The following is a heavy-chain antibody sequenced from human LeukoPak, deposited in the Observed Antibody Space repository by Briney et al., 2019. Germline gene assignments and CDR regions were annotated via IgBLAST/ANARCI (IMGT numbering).Heavy chain of an antibody. D-gene: IGHD6-19*01. J-gene: IGHJ4*02. CDR1: GGSFSGYY. CDR2: INHSGST. CDR3: ARDGIAVAGFDY. V-gene: IGHV4-34*01. Sequence: SQTLSLTCAVYGGSFSGYYWSWIRQPPGKGLEWIGEINHSGSTNYNPSLKSRVTISVDTSKNQFSLKLSSVTAADTAVYYCARDGIAVAGFDYWGQGTLVTVSS.